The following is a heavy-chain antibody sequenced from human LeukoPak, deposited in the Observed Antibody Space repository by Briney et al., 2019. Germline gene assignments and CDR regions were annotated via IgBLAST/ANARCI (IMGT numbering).Heavy chain of an antibody. V-gene: IGHV4-39*07. J-gene: IGHJ4*02. CDR3: ARYRGASGYHFDY. CDR2: IYRSGST. D-gene: IGHD5-12*01. CDR1: GGSISSGSFY. Sequence: PSETLSLTCTVSGGSISSGSFYWGWIRQPPGKGLEWIGEIYRSGSTNYNPSLKSRVTISVDKSKNQFSLKLSSVTAADTAMYYCARYRGASGYHFDYWGQGTLVTVSS.